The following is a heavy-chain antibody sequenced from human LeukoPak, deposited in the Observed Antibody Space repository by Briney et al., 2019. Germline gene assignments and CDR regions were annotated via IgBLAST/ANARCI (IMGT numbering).Heavy chain of an antibody. CDR1: GFTFSSYA. J-gene: IGHJ4*02. V-gene: IGHV3-30*04. D-gene: IGHD5-18*01. Sequence: PGRSLRLSCAASGFTFSSYAMHWVRQAPGKGLEWVAVISYDGSNKYYADSVKGRFTISRDNSKNTLYLQMNSLRAEDTAVYYCARAVDSYGWVDYWGQGTLVTVSS. CDR2: ISYDGSNK. CDR3: ARAVDSYGWVDY.